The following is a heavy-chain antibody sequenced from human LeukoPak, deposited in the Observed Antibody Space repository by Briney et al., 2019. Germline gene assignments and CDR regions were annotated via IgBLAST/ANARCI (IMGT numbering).Heavy chain of an antibody. CDR1: GGSISSYY. V-gene: IGHV4-4*07. CDR2: IYTSGST. J-gene: IGHJ3*02. Sequence: SETLSLTSTVSGGSISSYYWSWIRQPAGKGLEWIGRIYTSGSTNYNPSLKSRVTMSVDTSKNQFSLKLSSVTAADTAVYYCARARTGYSSGWYQDAFDIWGQGTMVTVSS. CDR3: ARARTGYSSGWYQDAFDI. D-gene: IGHD6-19*01.